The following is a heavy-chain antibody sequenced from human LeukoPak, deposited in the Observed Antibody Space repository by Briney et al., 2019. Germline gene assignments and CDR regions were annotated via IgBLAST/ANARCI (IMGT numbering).Heavy chain of an antibody. D-gene: IGHD2-2*01. V-gene: IGHV4-59*08. CDR1: GGSISSYY. J-gene: IGHJ6*03. Sequence: PSETLSLTCTVSGGSISSYYWSWLRQPPGKGLEWIGRIYHSGSTYYNPSLTSRVTISVDTSKNQSSLKLSSVTAADTAVYYCARRPYRDCSSTSCSYYYYMDVWGKGTTVTVSS. CDR2: IYHSGST. CDR3: ARRPYRDCSSTSCSYYYYMDV.